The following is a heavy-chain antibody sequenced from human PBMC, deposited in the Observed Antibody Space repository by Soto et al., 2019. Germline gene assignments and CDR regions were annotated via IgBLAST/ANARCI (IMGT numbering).Heavy chain of an antibody. CDR1: GYTFINYH. D-gene: IGHD2-21*01. Sequence: QVQLVQSGGEVKKPGASVTVSCKASGYTFINYHITWVRQAPGQGLEWMAWINTYNGMTDYAQRCRGRVTMTRDTPTSTAYMELRNLGSDDTAVYFCAKSPRGEMATDWGQGTLVTVSS. J-gene: IGHJ4*02. V-gene: IGHV1-18*01. CDR2: INTYNGMT. CDR3: AKSPRGEMATD.